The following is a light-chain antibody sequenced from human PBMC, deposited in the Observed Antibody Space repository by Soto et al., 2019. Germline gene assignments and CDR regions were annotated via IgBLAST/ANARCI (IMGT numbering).Light chain of an antibody. Sequence: QSALTQPRSVSGSPGQSVTLSCTGTSSDVGGYHYVSWYQHHPGKAPKLMIYEGTKRPSGVSNRFSGSKSGNTASLTISGLQAEDEADYYCFSYAGSTYVFGTGTKLTVL. J-gene: IGLJ1*01. CDR1: SSDVGGYHY. V-gene: IGLV2-11*01. CDR2: EGT. CDR3: FSYAGSTYV.